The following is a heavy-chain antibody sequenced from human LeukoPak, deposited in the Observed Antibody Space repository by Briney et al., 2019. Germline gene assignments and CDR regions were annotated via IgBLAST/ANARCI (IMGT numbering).Heavy chain of an antibody. CDR1: GFTFSSHA. Sequence: GGSLRLSCAASGFTFSSHAMSWVRPAPGKGLEWFSAISSSGVSTYYADSVRGRFTISRDNSKNTLYLQMNSLRAEDTAVYYCAKGVYYYDSSAYYYTYYFDYWGQGTLVTVSS. J-gene: IGHJ4*02. CDR2: ISSSGVST. CDR3: AKGVYYYDSSAYYYTYYFDY. V-gene: IGHV3-23*01. D-gene: IGHD3-22*01.